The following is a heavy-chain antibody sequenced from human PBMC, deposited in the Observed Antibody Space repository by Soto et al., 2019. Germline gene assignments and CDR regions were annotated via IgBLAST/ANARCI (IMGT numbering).Heavy chain of an antibody. CDR1: GCTFRRYA. D-gene: IGHD5-18*01. V-gene: IGHV3-23*01. J-gene: IGHJ4*02. CDR3: SKDRYGYTARGQFAY. CDR2: ISVSGGST. Sequence: GASLTLSRAASGCTFRRYAMSWVRQAPGWGLEWFSSISVSGGSTYYADSVKRRCTVSRDNSQNSLYLQMNSLRSEDTAVYYCSKDRYGYTARGQFAYSARGTLVTVAS.